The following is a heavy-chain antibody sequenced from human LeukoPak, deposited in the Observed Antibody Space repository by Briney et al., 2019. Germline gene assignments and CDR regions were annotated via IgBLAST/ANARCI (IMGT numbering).Heavy chain of an antibody. CDR1: GGTFSSYA. CDR2: IIPIFGTA. V-gene: IGHV1-69*05. J-gene: IGHJ4*02. Sequence: ASVKVSCKASGGTFSSYAISWVRQAPGQGLEWMGGIIPIFGTANYAQKFQGRVTITTDESTSTAYMELSSLRSEDTAVYYCARAFYDHVWGSYWYWGQGTLVTVSS. D-gene: IGHD3-16*01. CDR3: ARAFYDHVWGSYWY.